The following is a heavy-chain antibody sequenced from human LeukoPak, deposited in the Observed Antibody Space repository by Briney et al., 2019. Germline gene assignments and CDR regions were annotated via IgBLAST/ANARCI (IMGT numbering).Heavy chain of an antibody. CDR2: INWNGGST. CDR1: GFTFDDYG. D-gene: IGHD6-19*01. Sequence: GGSLRLSCAASGFTFDDYGMSWVRQAPGKGLEWVSGINWNGGSTGYADSVKGRFTISRDNAKNSLYLQMNSLRAEDTAVYYCAKDKEVAVAGTLDYWGQGTLVTVSS. J-gene: IGHJ4*02. V-gene: IGHV3-20*04. CDR3: AKDKEVAVAGTLDY.